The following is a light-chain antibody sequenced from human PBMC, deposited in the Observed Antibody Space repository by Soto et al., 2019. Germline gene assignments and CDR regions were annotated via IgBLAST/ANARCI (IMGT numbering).Light chain of an antibody. CDR1: QSFRGL. V-gene: IGKV3-20*01. CDR2: DAS. CDR3: QQYASSPLT. J-gene: IGKJ4*01. Sequence: EVVLTQSPVTLSLSPGERATLSCRASQSFRGLLAWYQQKPGQAPRLLIYDASTRATGIPDRFSGSGSGADFTLTISRLEPEDFAVYFCQQYASSPLTFGGGTKVDIK.